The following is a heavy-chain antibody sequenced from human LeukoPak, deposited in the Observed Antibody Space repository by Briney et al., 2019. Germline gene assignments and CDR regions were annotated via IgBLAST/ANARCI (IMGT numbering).Heavy chain of an antibody. CDR2: IIPIFGTA. CDR3: ARNWVTISDVAFDI. Sequence: GSSVKVSCKASGGTFSSYAISWVRQAPGQGLEWTGGIIPIFGTANYAQKFQGRVTITTDESTSTAYMELSSLRSEGTAVYYCARNWVTISDVAFDIWGQGTMVTVSS. J-gene: IGHJ3*02. CDR1: GGTFSSYA. V-gene: IGHV1-69*05. D-gene: IGHD3-3*01.